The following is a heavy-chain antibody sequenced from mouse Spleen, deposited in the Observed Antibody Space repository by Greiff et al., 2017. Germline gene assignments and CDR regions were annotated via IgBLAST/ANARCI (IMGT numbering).Heavy chain of an antibody. Sequence: VQLKQSGPELVKPGASVKIPCKASGYTFTDYNMDWVKQSHGKSLEWIGDINPNNGGTIYNQKFKGKATLTVDKSSSTAYMELRSLTSEDTAVYYCARRGTTIYAMDYWGQGTSVTVSS. J-gene: IGHJ4*01. CDR2: INPNNGGT. CDR1: GYTFTDYN. CDR3: ARRGTTIYAMDY. V-gene: IGHV1-18*01. D-gene: IGHD1-1*01.